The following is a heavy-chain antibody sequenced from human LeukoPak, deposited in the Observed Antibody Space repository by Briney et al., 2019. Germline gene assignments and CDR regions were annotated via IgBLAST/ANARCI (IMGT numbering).Heavy chain of an antibody. Sequence: KPGGSLRLSCAASGFTFSNYWMHWVRQAPGKGLEWVAFISTSSSYIYYADSVKGRFTISRDNAKKSLYLQMNSLRAEDTAVYYCARGGSGWYEGDYWGQGTLVTVSS. V-gene: IGHV3-21*01. D-gene: IGHD6-19*01. CDR2: ISTSSSYI. J-gene: IGHJ4*02. CDR3: ARGGSGWYEGDY. CDR1: GFTFSNYW.